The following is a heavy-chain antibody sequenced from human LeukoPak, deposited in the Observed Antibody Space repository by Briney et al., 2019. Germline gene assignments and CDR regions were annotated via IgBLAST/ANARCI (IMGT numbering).Heavy chain of an antibody. CDR3: ARGPYCSGGSCRSFEYFQH. Sequence: ASVKVSCKASGYTFTGYYMHWVRQAPGQGLEWMGWINPNSGGTNYAQKFQGRVTMTRDTSISTAYMELSRLRSDDTAVYYCARGPYCSGGSCRSFEYFQHWGQGTLVTVSS. V-gene: IGHV1-2*02. CDR2: INPNSGGT. J-gene: IGHJ1*01. CDR1: GYTFTGYY. D-gene: IGHD2-15*01.